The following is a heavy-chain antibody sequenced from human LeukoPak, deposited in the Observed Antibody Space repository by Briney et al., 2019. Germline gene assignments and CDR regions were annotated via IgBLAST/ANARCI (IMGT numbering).Heavy chain of an antibody. Sequence: GGSLRHSSTASGFTSGDYAMSWSRQAPEKGREWVGFIRSKAYGETADYAASVTGRFTISRDDSEAIAYLQMNSLKTEDTAVYXCTRDRGXYNLYDCWGQGTLVTVSS. CDR2: IRSKAYGETA. CDR1: GFTSGDYA. CDR3: TRDRGXYNLYDC. D-gene: IGHD1-26*01. J-gene: IGHJ4*02. V-gene: IGHV3-49*03.